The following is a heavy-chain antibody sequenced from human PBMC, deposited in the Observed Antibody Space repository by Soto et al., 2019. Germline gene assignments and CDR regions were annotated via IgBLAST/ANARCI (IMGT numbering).Heavy chain of an antibody. CDR2: IITIFDTE. V-gene: IGHV1-69*06. Sequence: SGKFSCNASEDTFSSYAISCVRQAPQQGLEWMGGIITIFDTENYAQKFEGRVTITADKSTSTAYMELSSLRSEDTAVYYCARGVGSGGSVDWFDPWGQGALVTVSS. CDR1: EDTFSSYA. D-gene: IGHD2-15*01. J-gene: IGHJ5*02. CDR3: ARGVGSGGSVDWFDP.